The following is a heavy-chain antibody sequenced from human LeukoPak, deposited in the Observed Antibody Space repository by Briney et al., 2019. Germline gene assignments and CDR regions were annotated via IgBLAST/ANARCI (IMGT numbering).Heavy chain of an antibody. CDR2: ISAYNGNT. D-gene: IGHD5-12*01. Sequence: GASVKVSCKASGYTFTSYGISWVRQAPGQGLEWMGWISAYNGNTNYAQKLQGRVTMTTDTSTSTAYMELRSLRSDDTAVYYCARVGEYSGYDTGAFDIWGQGTMVTVSS. J-gene: IGHJ3*02. CDR3: ARVGEYSGYDTGAFDI. V-gene: IGHV1-18*01. CDR1: GYTFTSYG.